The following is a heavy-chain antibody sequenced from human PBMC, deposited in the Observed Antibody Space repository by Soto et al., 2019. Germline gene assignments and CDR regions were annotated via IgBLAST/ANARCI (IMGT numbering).Heavy chain of an antibody. V-gene: IGHV3-33*01. J-gene: IGHJ4*02. CDR3: ARGGGYNFGSPKFDY. CDR1: GFIFDSHG. CDR2: IWNDGINK. Sequence: QVELAESGGGAVQPGRSLRLSCAAPGFIFDSHGMHWVRQAPGKGLEWVAVIWNDGINKYYADSVKGRFTISRDNSNNTVFLHMSSLRPEDTALYYCARGGGYNFGSPKFDYWGQGAQVTVSS. D-gene: IGHD5-12*01.